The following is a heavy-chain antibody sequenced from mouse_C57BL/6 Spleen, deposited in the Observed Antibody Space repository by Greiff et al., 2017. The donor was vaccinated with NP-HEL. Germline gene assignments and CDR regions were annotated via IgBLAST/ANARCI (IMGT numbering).Heavy chain of an antibody. CDR1: GYTFTDHT. CDR2: IYPRDGST. D-gene: IGHD1-1*01. J-gene: IGHJ2*01. CDR3: ARHYYGSSYPYYFDY. V-gene: IGHV1-78*01. Sequence: VQLQQSDAELVKPGASVKISCKVSGYTFTDHTIHWMKQRPEQGLEWIGYIYPRDGSTKYNEKFKGKATLTVDKSSSTAYMQLNSLTSEDSAVYFCARHYYGSSYPYYFDYWGQGTTLTVSS.